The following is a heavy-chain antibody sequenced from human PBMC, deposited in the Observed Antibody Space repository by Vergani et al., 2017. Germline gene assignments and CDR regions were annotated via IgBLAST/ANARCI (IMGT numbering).Heavy chain of an antibody. CDR1: GFTFSSYS. Sequence: VQLVESGGGLVQPGGSLRLSCAASGFTFSSYSMNWVRQAPGKGLEWVSYISSSSSTIYYADSVKGRFTISRDNAKNSLYLQMNSLRAEDTAVYYCARGLTAAYFDYWGQGTLVTVSS. J-gene: IGHJ4*02. V-gene: IGHV3-48*04. CDR2: ISSSSSTI. CDR3: ARGLTAAYFDY. D-gene: IGHD3-9*01.